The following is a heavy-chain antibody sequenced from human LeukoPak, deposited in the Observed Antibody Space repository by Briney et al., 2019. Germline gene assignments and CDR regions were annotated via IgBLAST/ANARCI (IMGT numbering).Heavy chain of an antibody. CDR1: RFTFSSSE. V-gene: IGHV3-48*03. CDR3: ARAGYCSSTSCFDY. J-gene: IGHJ4*02. D-gene: IGHD2-2*01. CDR2: ISSSGTTR. Sequence: GGSLRLFCAASRFTFSSSEMNWVRQAPGKGLEWVSYISSSGTTRYYADSVKGRFTISRDNAKNSLYLQMNSLRDEDTAVYYCARAGYCSSTSCFDYWGQGTLVTVSS.